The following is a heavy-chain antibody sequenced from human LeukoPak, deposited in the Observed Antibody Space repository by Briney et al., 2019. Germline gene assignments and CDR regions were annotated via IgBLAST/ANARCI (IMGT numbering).Heavy chain of an antibody. J-gene: IGHJ3*02. CDR3: ARDGGDSGSYYVAFDI. V-gene: IGHV3-23*01. CDR1: GFTFISYA. Sequence: GGSLRLSCAASGFTFISYAMSWVRQAPGKGLEWVSAISGSGGSTYYADSVKGRFTISRDNSKNTLYLQMNSLRAEDTAVYYCARDGGDSGSYYVAFDIWGQGTMVTVSS. D-gene: IGHD1-26*01. CDR2: ISGSGGST.